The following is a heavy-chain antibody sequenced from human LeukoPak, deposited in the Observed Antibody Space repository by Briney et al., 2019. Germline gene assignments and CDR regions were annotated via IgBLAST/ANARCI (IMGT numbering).Heavy chain of an antibody. J-gene: IGHJ6*02. D-gene: IGHD1-26*01. CDR1: GDSVSSNSAA. V-gene: IGHV6-1*01. CDR3: ARVLRRELWELRSYYYYYGMDV. CDR2: TYYRSKWYN. Sequence: SQTLSLTCAISGDSVSSNSAAWNWIRQSPSRGLEWLGRTYYRSKWYNDYAVSVKSRITINPDTSKNQFSLQLNSVTPEDTAIYYCARVLRRELWELRSYYYYYGMDVWGQGTTVTVSS.